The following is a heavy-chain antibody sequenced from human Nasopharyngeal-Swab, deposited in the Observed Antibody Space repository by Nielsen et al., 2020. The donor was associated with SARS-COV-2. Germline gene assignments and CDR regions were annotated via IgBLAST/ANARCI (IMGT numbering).Heavy chain of an antibody. CDR3: ARGFRHYYGSGSDRFDY. D-gene: IGHD3-10*01. J-gene: IGHJ4*02. CDR2: INHSGST. V-gene: IGHV4-34*01. Sequence: WIRQPSGKGLEWIGEINHSGSTNYNPSLKSRVTISVDTSKNQFSLKLSSVTAADTAVYYCARGFRHYYGSGSDRFDYWGQGTLVTVSS.